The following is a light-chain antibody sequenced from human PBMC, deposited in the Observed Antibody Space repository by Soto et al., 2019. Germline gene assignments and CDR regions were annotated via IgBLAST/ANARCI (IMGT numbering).Light chain of an antibody. J-gene: IGKJ5*01. V-gene: IGKV1-39*01. CDR2: TAS. CDR1: QSIATY. Sequence: DIQMTQSPSSLSASRGDRVTITCRASQSIATYLNWYQQKPGKAPKLLIYTASVLQSGVPSRFSGSGSETDFSLTISSLQSEDYATYFCQQSYRTPQITFGPGTRLEIK. CDR3: QQSYRTPQIT.